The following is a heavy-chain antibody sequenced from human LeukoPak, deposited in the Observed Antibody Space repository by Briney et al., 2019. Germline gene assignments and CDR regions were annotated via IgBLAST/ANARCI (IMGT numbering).Heavy chain of an antibody. CDR2: ISDDGSGT. D-gene: IGHD3-22*01. V-gene: IGHV3-23*01. CDR1: GFTFSDYA. Sequence: GVSLRLSCAASGFTFSDYALSWVRQAPGQGLEWVSTISDDGSGTYYADSVKGRFTISRDNSKNTLFLQINSLRAEDSAVYYCATDRERDPSVYYLVGGQGTLITVSS. J-gene: IGHJ4*02. CDR3: ATDRERDPSVYYLV.